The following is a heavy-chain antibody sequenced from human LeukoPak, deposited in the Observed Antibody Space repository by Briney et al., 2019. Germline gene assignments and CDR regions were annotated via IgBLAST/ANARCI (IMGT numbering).Heavy chain of an antibody. D-gene: IGHD6-19*01. CDR2: IYYSGST. Sequence: PSQTLSLTCAVSGGSISSGGYSWGWIRQPPGKGLEWIGSIYYSGSTYYNPSLKSRVTVSVDTSKNQFSLKLSSVTAADTAVYYCARSSGLGGPWGQGTLVTVSS. CDR3: ARSSGLGGP. V-gene: IGHV4-30-2*03. CDR1: GGSISSGGYS. J-gene: IGHJ5*02.